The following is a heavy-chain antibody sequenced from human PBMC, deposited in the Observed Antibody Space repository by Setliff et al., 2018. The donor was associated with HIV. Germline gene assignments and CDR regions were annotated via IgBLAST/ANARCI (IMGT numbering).Heavy chain of an antibody. D-gene: IGHD6-19*01. Sequence: ETLSLTCTVSGGSISSYYWSWIRQPPGKGLEWIGYIYYSGSTNYNPSLKSRVNISVDTSKNQFSLKLSSVTAADTAVYYCARERQWLERDYFDYWGQGTLVTVPQ. V-gene: IGHV4-59*12. CDR1: GGSISSYY. J-gene: IGHJ4*02. CDR3: ARERQWLERDYFDY. CDR2: IYYSGST.